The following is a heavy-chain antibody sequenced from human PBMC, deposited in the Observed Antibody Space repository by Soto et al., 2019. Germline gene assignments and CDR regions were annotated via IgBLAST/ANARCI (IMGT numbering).Heavy chain of an antibody. J-gene: IGHJ6*02. CDR1: GGTFSSYA. V-gene: IGHV1-69*13. Sequence: SVKVSCKASGGTFSSYAISWVRQAPGQGLEWMGGIIPIFGTANYAQKFQGRVTITADESTSTAYMELSSLRSEDTAVYYCARDRNKDVVRGVIIAHSPFYYYGMDVWGQGTTVTVSS. CDR2: IIPIFGTA. CDR3: ARDRNKDVVRGVIIAHSPFYYYGMDV. D-gene: IGHD3-10*01.